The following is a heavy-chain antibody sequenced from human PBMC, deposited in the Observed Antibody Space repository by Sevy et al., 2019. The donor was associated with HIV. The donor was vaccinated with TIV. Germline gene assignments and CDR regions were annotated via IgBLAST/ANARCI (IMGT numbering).Heavy chain of an antibody. CDR1: GFTFSSYG. Sequence: GGSLRLSCAASGFTFSSYGMHWVRQAPGKGLEWVAFIRYDGSNKYYADSVKGRFTISRDNSKNTLYLQMNSLRAEDTAVYYCAKWHSRGPNYHFDYWGHGTLVTVSS. D-gene: IGHD3-22*01. CDR3: AKWHSRGPNYHFDY. CDR2: IRYDGSNK. J-gene: IGHJ4*01. V-gene: IGHV3-30*02.